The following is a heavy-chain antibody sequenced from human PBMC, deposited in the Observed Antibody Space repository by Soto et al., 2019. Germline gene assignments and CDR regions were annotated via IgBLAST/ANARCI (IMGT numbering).Heavy chain of an antibody. CDR1: GFPFWHYG. D-gene: IGHD6-19*01. CDR3: ARDRDGGWFHMDV. Sequence: QVQLVESGGGVVQPGRSLRLSCVGSGFPFWHYGMHWVRQAPGKGLEWVAVIWSDGKKESYADFVKGRFAISRDNFKDKLYLQMHSLRAEDTAVYYCARDRDGGWFHMDVWGQGTTVTVSS. V-gene: IGHV3-33*01. CDR2: IWSDGKKE. J-gene: IGHJ6*02.